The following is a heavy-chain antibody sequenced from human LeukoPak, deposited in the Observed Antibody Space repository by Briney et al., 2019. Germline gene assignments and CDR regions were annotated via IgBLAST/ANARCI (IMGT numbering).Heavy chain of an antibody. Sequence: PGGSLRLSCAVSGFTFSSYAMSWVRQAPGKGLEWVSSITGRGDNTYHAGSVKGRFTISRDDSKNTLYLQMNSLRTEDTALYYCAKAAGIAVAGTWGHFDYWGQGTLVTVSS. CDR3: AKAAGIAVAGTWGHFDY. V-gene: IGHV3-23*01. CDR1: GFTFSSYA. CDR2: ITGRGDNT. J-gene: IGHJ4*02. D-gene: IGHD6-19*01.